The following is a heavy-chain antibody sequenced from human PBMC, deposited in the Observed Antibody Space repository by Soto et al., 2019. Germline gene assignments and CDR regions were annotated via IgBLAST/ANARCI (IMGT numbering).Heavy chain of an antibody. V-gene: IGHV4-39*01. CDR3: TNVLTGKGPDY. CDR1: GGSISSSSYY. J-gene: IGHJ4*02. Sequence: PSETLSLTCTVSGGSISSSSYYWGWIRQPPGKGLEWIGSIYYIGSTYYNPSLKSRITISIDTSKNQFSLNLSSVTAADTAVYYCTNVLTGKGPDYWGQGTLVTVPS. CDR2: IYYIGST. D-gene: IGHD3-9*01.